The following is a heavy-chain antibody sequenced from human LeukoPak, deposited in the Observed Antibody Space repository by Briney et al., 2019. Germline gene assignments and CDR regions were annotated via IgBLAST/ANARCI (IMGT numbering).Heavy chain of an antibody. J-gene: IGHJ4*02. CDR3: ARHGSQGDY. Sequence: ASVKVSCKASGYTFTSYDINWVRQATGQGLEWMGIINPSGGSTSYAQKFQGRVTMTRDTSTSTVYMELSSLRSEDTAVYYCARHGSQGDYWGQGTLVTVSS. CDR1: GYTFTSYD. CDR2: INPSGGST. D-gene: IGHD3-10*01. V-gene: IGHV1-46*01.